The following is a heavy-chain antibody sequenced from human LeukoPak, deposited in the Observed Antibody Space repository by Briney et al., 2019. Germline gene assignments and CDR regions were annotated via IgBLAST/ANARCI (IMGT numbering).Heavy chain of an antibody. Sequence: SETLSLTCTVSGGSISTGSDYWSWIRQAAGKGLEWLGRISASGSTNYNPSLKSRVTISVDTSHKQFSLKLSSVTAADTAVYYCARYRINSSFDYWGQGTLVTVSS. CDR1: GGSISTGSDY. J-gene: IGHJ4*02. D-gene: IGHD2/OR15-2a*01. CDR2: ISASGST. V-gene: IGHV4-61*02. CDR3: ARYRINSSFDY.